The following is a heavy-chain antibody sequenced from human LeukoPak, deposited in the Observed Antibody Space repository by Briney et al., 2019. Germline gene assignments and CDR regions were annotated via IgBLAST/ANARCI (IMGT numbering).Heavy chain of an antibody. CDR3: ARDESDGRGSWYNHRRHFDY. V-gene: IGHV4-34*01. D-gene: IGHD6-13*01. J-gene: IGHJ4*02. CDR2: INHSGST. Sequence: SETLSLTCAVYGGSFSGYYWSWIRQPPGKGLEWIGEINHSGSTNYNPSLKSRVTISVDTSKNQFSLKLSSVTAADTAVYYCARDESDGRGSWYNHRRHFDYWGQGTLVTVSS. CDR1: GGSFSGYY.